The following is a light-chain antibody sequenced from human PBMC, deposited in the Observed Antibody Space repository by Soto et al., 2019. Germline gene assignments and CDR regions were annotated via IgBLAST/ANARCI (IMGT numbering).Light chain of an antibody. J-gene: IGKJ1*01. CDR3: QQYGSSGT. V-gene: IGKV3-20*01. CDR2: VAS. Sequence: EIVLTQSPGTLSLSPGERATLSCRASQSVSNNYLAWYQQKPGQSPRLLIYVASNRATGIPDRFSGSGSGTDFTLTIRRLEPEDFAVYYCQQYGSSGTFGQGTKVEI. CDR1: QSVSNNY.